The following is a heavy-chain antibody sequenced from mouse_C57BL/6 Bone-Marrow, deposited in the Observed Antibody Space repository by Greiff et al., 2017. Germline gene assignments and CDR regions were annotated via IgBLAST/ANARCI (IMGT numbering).Heavy chain of an antibody. CDR3: ARRSLWLRYFDV. J-gene: IGHJ1*03. Sequence: EVKVEESGGGLVKPGGSLKLSCAASGFTFSDYGMHWVRQAPEKGLEWVAYISSGSSTIYYADKVKGRFTISRDNAKNTLFLQMTSLRSEDTAMYYCARRSLWLRYFDVWGTGTTVTVSS. V-gene: IGHV5-17*01. D-gene: IGHD2-2*01. CDR2: ISSGSSTI. CDR1: GFTFSDYG.